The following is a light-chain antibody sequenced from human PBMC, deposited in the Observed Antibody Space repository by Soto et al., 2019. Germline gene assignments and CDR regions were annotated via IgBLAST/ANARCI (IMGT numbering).Light chain of an antibody. Sequence: EFVFTQSPGTLSLSPGERGTLSCRASQSVSGSFLAWYQQKPGQAPRLLIYDAFIRETGIPARFSGSEAGTDFTLTISSLEPEDVEVDYCPQYGSSPRTFGQGTRLEIK. CDR1: QSVSGSF. J-gene: IGKJ5*01. CDR3: PQYGSSPRT. V-gene: IGKV3-20*01. CDR2: DAF.